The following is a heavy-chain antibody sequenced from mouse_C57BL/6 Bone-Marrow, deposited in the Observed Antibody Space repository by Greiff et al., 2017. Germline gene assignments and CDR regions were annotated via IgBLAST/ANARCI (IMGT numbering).Heavy chain of an antibody. CDR1: GFTFSSYG. D-gene: IGHD2-3*01. CDR2: ISSGGSYT. J-gene: IGHJ1*03. V-gene: IGHV5-6*01. Sequence: EVHLVESGGDLVKPGGSLKLSCAASGFTFSSYGMSWVRQTPDKRLEWVATISSGGSYTYYPDSVKGRFPISRDNAKNTLYLQMSSLKSEDTAMYYCARRGWLLRYWYFDVWGTGTTVTVSS. CDR3: ARRGWLLRYWYFDV.